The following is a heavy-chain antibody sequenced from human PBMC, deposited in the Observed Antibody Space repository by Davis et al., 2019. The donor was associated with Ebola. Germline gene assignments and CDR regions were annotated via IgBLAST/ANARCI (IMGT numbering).Heavy chain of an antibody. J-gene: IGHJ4*02. V-gene: IGHV1-46*04. D-gene: IGHD3-22*01. CDR3: ARVRPDYYDHSGSSYFFDY. Sequence: ASAKLSCKGSGHTLPNYQVHWLRQAPGQGLEWVGIIPPSSGSTSSSQNLRGRLTMTADPSTNTLYMELSSLRPENTAVYYCARVRPDYYDHSGSSYFFDYWGQGALVTVSS. CDR1: GHTLPNYQ. CDR2: IPPSSGST.